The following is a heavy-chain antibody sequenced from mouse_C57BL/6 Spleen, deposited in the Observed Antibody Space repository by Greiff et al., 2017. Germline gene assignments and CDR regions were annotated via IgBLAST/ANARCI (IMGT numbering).Heavy chain of an antibody. Sequence: EVKLMESGPGLVKPSQSLSLTCSVTGYSITSGYYWNWIRQFPGNKLEWMGYISYDGSNNYNPSLKNRISITRDTSKNQFFLKLNSVTTEDTATYYCAKIYYGNGMDYWGQGTSVTVSS. J-gene: IGHJ4*01. CDR2: ISYDGSN. CDR3: AKIYYGNGMDY. D-gene: IGHD2-1*01. V-gene: IGHV3-6*01. CDR1: GYSITSGYY.